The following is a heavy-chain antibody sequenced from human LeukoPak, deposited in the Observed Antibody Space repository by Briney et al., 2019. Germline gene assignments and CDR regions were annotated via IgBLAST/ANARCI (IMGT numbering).Heavy chain of an antibody. CDR2: IYSGGST. J-gene: IGHJ4*02. CDR1: GFTVSSNY. CDR3: AKDHELGHYFDY. D-gene: IGHD7-27*01. V-gene: IGHV3-66*01. Sequence: GSLRLSCAASGFTVSSNYMSWVRQAPGKGLEWVSVIYSGGSTYYADSVKGRFTISRDNSKNTLYLQMNSLRAEDTAVYYCAKDHELGHYFDYWGQGTLVTVSS.